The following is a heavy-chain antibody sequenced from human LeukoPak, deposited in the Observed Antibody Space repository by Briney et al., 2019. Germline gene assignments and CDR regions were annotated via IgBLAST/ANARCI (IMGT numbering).Heavy chain of an antibody. CDR3: AREGSDWFDR. J-gene: IGHJ5*02. V-gene: IGHV1-69*13. CDR1: GGTFSSYA. D-gene: IGHD3-10*01. CDR2: IIPIFGTA. Sequence: ASVKVSCKASGGTFSSYAISWVRQAPGQGLEWMGGIIPIFGTANYAQKFQGRVTITADESTSTAYMELSSLRSEDTAVYYCAREGSDWFDRWGQGTLVTVSS.